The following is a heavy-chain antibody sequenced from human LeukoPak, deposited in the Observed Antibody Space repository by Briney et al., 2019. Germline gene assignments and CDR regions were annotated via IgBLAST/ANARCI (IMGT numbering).Heavy chain of an antibody. D-gene: IGHD5-18*01. CDR2: IWYDGSNK. CDR3: AREEDTAMVTV. CDR1: GFTFSSYG. Sequence: GGSLRLSCAASGFTFSSYGMHWVRQAPGKGLEWVAVIWYDGSNKYYADSVKGRFTISRDNSKNTLYLQMNSLRAEDTAVYYCAREEDTAMVTVWGQGTLVTVSS. J-gene: IGHJ4*02. V-gene: IGHV3-33*01.